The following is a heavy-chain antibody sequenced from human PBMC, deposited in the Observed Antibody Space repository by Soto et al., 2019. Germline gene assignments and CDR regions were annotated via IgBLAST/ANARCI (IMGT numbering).Heavy chain of an antibody. CDR2: IYYSGST. CDR1: GGSISSYY. D-gene: IGHD3-22*01. CDR3: ARQGAGYYYDSSGKAFDY. Sequence: QVQLQESGPGLVKPSETLSLTCTVSGGSISSYYWSWIRQPPGKGLEWIGYIYYSGSTNYNPSLKSRVTISVDTSKNQFSLKLSSVTAADTAVYYCARQGAGYYYDSSGKAFDYWGQGTLVTVSS. V-gene: IGHV4-59*08. J-gene: IGHJ4*02.